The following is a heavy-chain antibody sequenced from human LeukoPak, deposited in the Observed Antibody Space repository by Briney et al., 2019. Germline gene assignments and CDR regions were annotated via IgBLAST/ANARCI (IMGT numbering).Heavy chain of an antibody. CDR3: ARDRVPFYSSTFKDYYLQYGLDV. CDR2: INANNGGT. J-gene: IGHJ6*02. CDR1: GYTFSGHY. V-gene: IGHV1-2*02. D-gene: IGHD6-19*01. Sequence: GASVKVSCKASGYTFSGHYIHWVRQAPGQGLEWMGWINANNGGTSYAQKFQGRVSLTRDTSISTAYMEMSRLRADDTALYFCARDRVPFYSSTFKDYYLQYGLDVWGQGTTVTVSS.